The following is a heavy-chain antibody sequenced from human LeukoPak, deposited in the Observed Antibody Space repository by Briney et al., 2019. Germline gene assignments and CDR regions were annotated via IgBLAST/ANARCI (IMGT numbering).Heavy chain of an antibody. Sequence: ASVKDSCKASVGTFSSYAISWVRQAPGQGLEWMGGIIPIFGTANYAQKFQGRITITADESTSTAYMELSSLRSEDTAVYYCARRANTAMEYNWFDPWGQGTLVTVSS. V-gene: IGHV1-69*13. J-gene: IGHJ5*02. CDR1: VGTFSSYA. D-gene: IGHD5-18*01. CDR2: IIPIFGTA. CDR3: ARRANTAMEYNWFDP.